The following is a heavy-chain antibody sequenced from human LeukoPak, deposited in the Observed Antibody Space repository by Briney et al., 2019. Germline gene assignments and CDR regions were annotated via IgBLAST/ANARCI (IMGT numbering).Heavy chain of an antibody. CDR1: GYTFTGYY. Sequence: GASVKVSCKASGYTFTGYYMHWVRQALGQGLEWMGWINPNSVGTNYAQKFQGRVTMTRDTSISTAYMELSRLRSDDTAVYYCARGLGHDILTGYYSLVEVDYYMDVWGKGTTVTISS. D-gene: IGHD3-9*01. J-gene: IGHJ6*03. CDR3: ARGLGHDILTGYYSLVEVDYYMDV. CDR2: INPNSVGT. V-gene: IGHV1-2*02.